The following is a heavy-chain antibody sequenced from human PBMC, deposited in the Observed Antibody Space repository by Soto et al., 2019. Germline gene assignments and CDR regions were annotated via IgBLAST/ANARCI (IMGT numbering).Heavy chain of an antibody. V-gene: IGHV4-38-2*01. Sequence: PETLSLTCAVSGDSISSDYHWGWVRQPPGKGLEWIGSIYHSVSTYYNPSLKSRVTISVDTSKNQLSLKLSSVTAADTAVYYWARGDVGLRYWGHRTLVTGSS. CDR3: ARGDVGLRY. CDR1: GDSISSDYH. CDR2: IYHSVST. D-gene: IGHD3-10*01. J-gene: IGHJ4*01.